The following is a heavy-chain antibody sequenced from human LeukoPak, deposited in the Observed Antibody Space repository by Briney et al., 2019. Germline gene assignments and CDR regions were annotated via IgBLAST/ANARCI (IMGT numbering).Heavy chain of an antibody. CDR1: GFTFSSYW. D-gene: IGHD3-10*01. Sequence: GGSLRLSCAASGFTFSSYWMHWVRQAPGKGLVWVSRINSDGSSTSYADSVKGRFTISRDNAKNTLYLQMNSLRAEDTALYHCARVAITMVRGVIIGYYMDVWGKGTTVTISS. V-gene: IGHV3-74*01. CDR2: INSDGSST. CDR3: ARVAITMVRGVIIGYYMDV. J-gene: IGHJ6*03.